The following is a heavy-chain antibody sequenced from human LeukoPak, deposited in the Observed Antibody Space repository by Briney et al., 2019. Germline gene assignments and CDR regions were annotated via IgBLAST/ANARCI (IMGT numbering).Heavy chain of an antibody. CDR1: GYTFTSYA. CDR2: INPYSGDT. CDR3: ARVAMSGIGSDDF. D-gene: IGHD1-26*01. J-gene: IGHJ4*02. V-gene: IGHV1-2*02. Sequence: ASVKVSCKASGYTFTSYAMNWVRQAPGQGLEWMGWINPYSGDTNCAQKFQGRVTMTRDTSISTAYMELSSLKSDDTAVYYCARVAMSGIGSDDFWGQGTLVTASS.